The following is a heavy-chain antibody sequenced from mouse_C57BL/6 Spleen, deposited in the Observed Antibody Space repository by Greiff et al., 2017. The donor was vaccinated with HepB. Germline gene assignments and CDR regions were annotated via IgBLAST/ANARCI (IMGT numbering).Heavy chain of an antibody. CDR3: ARRKGYDYGFAY. D-gene: IGHD2-4*01. CDR2: ISSGSSTI. V-gene: IGHV5-17*01. CDR1: GFTFSDYG. J-gene: IGHJ3*01. Sequence: EVKLVESGGGLVKPGGSLKLSCAASGFTFSDYGMHWVRQAPEKGLEWVAYISSGSSTIYYADTVKGRFTISRDNAKNTLFLQMTSLRSEDTAMYYCARRKGYDYGFAYWGQGTLVTVSA.